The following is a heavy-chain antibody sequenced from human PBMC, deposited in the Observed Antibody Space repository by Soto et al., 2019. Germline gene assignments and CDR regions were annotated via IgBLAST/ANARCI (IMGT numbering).Heavy chain of an antibody. CDR1: GGTFSSYA. J-gene: IGHJ6*02. D-gene: IGHD3-22*01. Sequence: ASVKVSCKASGGTFSSYAISWVRQAPGQGLEWMGGIIPIFGTANYAQKFQGRVTITADKSTSTAYMELSSLRSEDTAVYYCARYESNRETYAYWYYDMDVWGQGATVTVSS. V-gene: IGHV1-69*06. CDR3: ARYESNRETYAYWYYDMDV. CDR2: IIPIFGTA.